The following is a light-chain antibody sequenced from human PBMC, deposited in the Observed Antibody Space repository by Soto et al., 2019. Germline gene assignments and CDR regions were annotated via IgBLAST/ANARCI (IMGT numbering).Light chain of an antibody. CDR3: SSYAGSNNKV. V-gene: IGLV2-8*01. Sequence: QSALTQPPSASGSPGQSVTISCTGTSSDVGGYNYVSWYQQHPGKAPKLMFYEVSKRPSGVPDRFSGSKSGNTASLTVSGLQAEDEADYYCSSYAGSNNKVFGGGTKVTVL. CDR2: EVS. CDR1: SSDVGGYNY. J-gene: IGLJ2*01.